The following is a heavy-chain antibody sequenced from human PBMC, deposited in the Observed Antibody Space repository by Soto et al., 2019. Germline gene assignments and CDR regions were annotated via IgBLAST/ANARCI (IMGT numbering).Heavy chain of an antibody. J-gene: IGHJ4*02. CDR1: GFTFSSYA. CDR2: ISDSGRNT. D-gene: IGHD3-22*01. Sequence: PGGSLRLSCAASGFTFSSYAMSWLRQAPGKGLEWVAAISDSGRNTYYADSVKGQFTISRDNSKNTLYLQINSLRAEDTAVYYCARDPEDYYDSSGTTHKSYFDDWGQGTLVTVSS. CDR3: ARDPEDYYDSSGTTHKSYFDD. V-gene: IGHV3-23*01.